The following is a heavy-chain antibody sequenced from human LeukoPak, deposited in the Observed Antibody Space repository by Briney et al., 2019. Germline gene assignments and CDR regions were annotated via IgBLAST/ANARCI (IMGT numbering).Heavy chain of an antibody. J-gene: IGHJ4*02. D-gene: IGHD3-10*01. CDR2: INHSGST. CDR1: GGSFSGYY. Sequence: PSETLSLTCAVYGGSFSGYYWSWIRQPPGKGLEWIGEINHSGSTNYNPSLKSRVTISVDTSKNQFSLKLSSVTAADTAVYYCARGGSYYFGSGVYFDYWGQGTLVTVSS. V-gene: IGHV4-34*01. CDR3: ARGGSYYFGSGVYFDY.